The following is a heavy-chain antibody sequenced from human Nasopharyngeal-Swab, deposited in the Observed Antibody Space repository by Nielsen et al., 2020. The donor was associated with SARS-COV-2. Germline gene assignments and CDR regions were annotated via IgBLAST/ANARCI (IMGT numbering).Heavy chain of an antibody. J-gene: IGHJ4*02. Sequence: GESLKISCAASGFTFSSYWMSWVRQAPGKGLEWVANIKEDGSGKYYVDSVKGRFTISRDNAKNSLYLQMKSLRAEDTAVYYCADGNAADHWGQGTLVTVSS. V-gene: IGHV3-7*03. CDR3: ADGNAADH. CDR2: IKEDGSGK. D-gene: IGHD1-1*01. CDR1: GFTFSSYW.